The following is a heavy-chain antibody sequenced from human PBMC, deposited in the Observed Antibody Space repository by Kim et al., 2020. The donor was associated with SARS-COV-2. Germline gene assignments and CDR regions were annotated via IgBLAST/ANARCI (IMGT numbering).Heavy chain of an antibody. CDR3: ATSCSGSYYCYGMDV. D-gene: IGHD3-10*02. J-gene: IGHJ6*02. Sequence: SGKGRFTLSRDNSKNTLYLQMNSRRAEDTAVYYCATSCSGSYYCYGMDVWGQGTTVTVSS. V-gene: IGHV3-30*03.